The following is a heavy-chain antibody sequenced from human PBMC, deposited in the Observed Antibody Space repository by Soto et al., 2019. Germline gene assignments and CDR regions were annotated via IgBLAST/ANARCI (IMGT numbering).Heavy chain of an antibody. D-gene: IGHD3-3*01. V-gene: IGHV3-30-3*01. CDR1: GFTFSSYA. J-gene: IGHJ3*02. Sequence: QVQLVESGGGVVQPGWSLRLSCAASGFTFSSYAMHWVRQAPGKGLEWVAVISYDGGSKTYADSVKGRFTISRDNSKNTLSLQMNSLKGEDTAVYYCAGCSPVSGTSFKDAFDIWGQGTMVTVSS. CDR2: ISYDGGSK. CDR3: AGCSPVSGTSFKDAFDI.